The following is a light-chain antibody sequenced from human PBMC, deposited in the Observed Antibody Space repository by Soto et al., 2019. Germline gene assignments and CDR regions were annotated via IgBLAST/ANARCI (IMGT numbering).Light chain of an antibody. CDR1: QGITYW. Sequence: DIHMTQSPSSVSASLGHIFTITCRASQGITYWLAWYQQRKGKAPKCLIYAASILQSGVPSRLRSSGYGTNLTITITNMQPEDFEAYFCQQANSFPLTFGQGTRLEIK. V-gene: IGKV1-12*01. CDR2: AAS. J-gene: IGKJ5*01. CDR3: QQANSFPLT.